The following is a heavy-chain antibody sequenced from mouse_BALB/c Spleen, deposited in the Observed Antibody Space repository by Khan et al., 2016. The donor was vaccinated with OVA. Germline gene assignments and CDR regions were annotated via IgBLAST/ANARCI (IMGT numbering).Heavy chain of an antibody. D-gene: IGHD2-3*01. CDR2: INYSGNT. CDR1: GYSITSDYA. Sequence: EVQLQESGPGLVKPSQSLSLTCTVTGYSITSDYAWNWIRQFPGNKLEWMGYINYSGNTKYNPSLKSRISITRDTSENQFFLQLNSVTTEDTATSYGARVYEGDIDYWGQGTSVTVSS. J-gene: IGHJ4*01. V-gene: IGHV3-2*02. CDR3: ARVYEGDIDY.